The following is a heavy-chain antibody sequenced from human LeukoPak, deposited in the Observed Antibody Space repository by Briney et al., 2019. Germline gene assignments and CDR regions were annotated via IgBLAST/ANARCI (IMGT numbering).Heavy chain of an antibody. Sequence: PSETLSLTCAVYGGPFSGYYWSWIRQPPGKGLEWIGEINHSGSTNYNPSLKSRVTISVDTSKNQFSLKLSSVTAADTAVYYCASTGAGPFDHWGQGTLVTVSS. CDR1: GGPFSGYY. CDR3: ASTGAGPFDH. J-gene: IGHJ4*02. CDR2: INHSGST. V-gene: IGHV4-34*01. D-gene: IGHD1-26*01.